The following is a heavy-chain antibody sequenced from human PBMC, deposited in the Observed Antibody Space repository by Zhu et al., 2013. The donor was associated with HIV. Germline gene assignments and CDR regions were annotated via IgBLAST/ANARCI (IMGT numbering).Heavy chain of an antibody. V-gene: IGHV1-2*02. Sequence: QVQLVQSGAEVKKPGASVKVSCKASGYTFTDFYMHWVRQAPGQGLEWMGWINPNSGGTNYAQKFQGRVTITADKSTSTAYMELSSLRSEDTAVYYCARFEGYSNAYYYGMDVWGQGTTVTVSS. D-gene: IGHD5-18*01. CDR2: INPNSGGT. CDR3: ARFEGYSNAYYYGMDV. CDR1: GYTFTDFY. J-gene: IGHJ6*02.